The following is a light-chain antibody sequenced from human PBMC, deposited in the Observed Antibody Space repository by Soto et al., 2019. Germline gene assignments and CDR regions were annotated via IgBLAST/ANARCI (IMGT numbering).Light chain of an antibody. J-gene: IGKJ2*01. Sequence: EVVLRQSPATLSVSPGERATLSCRASQTVSRSLAWYQQRPGQAPRLLIYGASTRATGVSDRFSGSGSGTDFTLTISSLQSEDFAAYYCQQYIDWPPYTFGQGTKVDIK. CDR2: GAS. CDR3: QQYIDWPPYT. V-gene: IGKV3-15*01. CDR1: QTVSRS.